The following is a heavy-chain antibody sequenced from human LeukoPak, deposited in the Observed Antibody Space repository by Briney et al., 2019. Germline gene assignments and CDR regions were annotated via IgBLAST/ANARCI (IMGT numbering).Heavy chain of an antibody. CDR2: INPSGGST. CDR1: GYTFTSYY. Sequence: ASVKVSCKASGYTFTSYYMHWVRQAPGQGLEWMRIINPSGGSTSYAQKFQGRVTMTRDMSTSTVYMELSSLRSEDTAVYYCARGPRITLVRGGQWYFYMDVWGKGTTVTVSS. CDR3: ARGPRITLVRGGQWYFYMDV. V-gene: IGHV1-46*01. J-gene: IGHJ6*03. D-gene: IGHD3-10*01.